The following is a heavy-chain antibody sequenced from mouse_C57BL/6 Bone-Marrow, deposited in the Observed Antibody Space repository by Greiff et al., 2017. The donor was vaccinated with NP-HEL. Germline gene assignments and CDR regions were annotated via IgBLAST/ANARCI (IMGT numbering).Heavy chain of an antibody. CDR2: IDPNSGGT. D-gene: IGHD1-1*01. CDR1: GYTFTSYW. J-gene: IGHJ1*03. Sequence: QVHVKQPGAELVKPGASVKLSCKASGYTFTSYWMHWVKQRPGRGLEWIGSIDPNSGGTKYNEKFKSKATLTVDKSSSTAYMQLSSLTSENSAVYDCARNLCYYGMYFDVWGRGTAITVSS. V-gene: IGHV1-72*01. CDR3: ARNLCYYGMYFDV.